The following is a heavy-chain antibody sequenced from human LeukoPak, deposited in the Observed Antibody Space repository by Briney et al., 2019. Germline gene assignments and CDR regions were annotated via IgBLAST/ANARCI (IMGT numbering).Heavy chain of an antibody. CDR3: ARESHIGLDY. Sequence: GGSLRLSCSASGFTFTDYSMSWVRQAPGKGLEWVSVISGDGITTYYADSVKDRFTISRDNSKNTLYLQMTSLRAEDTAVYYCARESHIGLDYWGQGTLVTVSS. V-gene: IGHV3-23*01. CDR1: GFTFTDYS. J-gene: IGHJ4*02. CDR2: ISGDGITT. D-gene: IGHD2-21*01.